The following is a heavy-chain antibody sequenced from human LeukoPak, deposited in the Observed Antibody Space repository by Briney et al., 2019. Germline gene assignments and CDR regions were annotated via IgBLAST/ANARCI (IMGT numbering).Heavy chain of an antibody. V-gene: IGHV3-23*01. Sequence: PGGSLRLSCAASGFTFSSYAMSWVRQAPGKGLEWVSAISGSGGSTYYADSVKGRFTISRDNSKNTLYLQMNSLRAEDTAVYYCANPSIAVAGTISYGMDVWGQGTTVTVS. CDR2: ISGSGGST. CDR3: ANPSIAVAGTISYGMDV. CDR1: GFTFSSYA. J-gene: IGHJ6*02. D-gene: IGHD6-19*01.